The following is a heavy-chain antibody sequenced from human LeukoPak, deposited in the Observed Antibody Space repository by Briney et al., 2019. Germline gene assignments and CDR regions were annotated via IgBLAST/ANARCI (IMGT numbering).Heavy chain of an antibody. CDR2: INPNSGGT. Sequence: ASVKVSCKASGYTFTGNYMHWVRQAPGQGLEWMGWINPNSGGTNQAQKFQGRVTMTRDTSISTAYMELSRLTSDDTAVYYCASVHSIAVAGFRFDPWGQGTLVTVSS. D-gene: IGHD6-19*01. J-gene: IGHJ5*02. V-gene: IGHV1-2*02. CDR3: ASVHSIAVAGFRFDP. CDR1: GYTFTGNY.